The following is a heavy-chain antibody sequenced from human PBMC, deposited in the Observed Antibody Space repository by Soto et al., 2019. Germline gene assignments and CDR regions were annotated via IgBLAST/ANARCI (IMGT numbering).Heavy chain of an antibody. Sequence: QITLKESGPTLVKPTQTLTLTCTFSGFSLSTSGVGVGWIRQPPGKALEWLALIYWDDDKRSSPSLKSRLTIPKDTSKNQVVLTMTNMDPVDTATYYCAHSGVLADFFDYWGQGTLVTVSS. CDR2: IYWDDDK. CDR1: GFSLSTSGVG. V-gene: IGHV2-5*02. CDR3: AHSGVLADFFDY. J-gene: IGHJ4*02. D-gene: IGHD6-13*01.